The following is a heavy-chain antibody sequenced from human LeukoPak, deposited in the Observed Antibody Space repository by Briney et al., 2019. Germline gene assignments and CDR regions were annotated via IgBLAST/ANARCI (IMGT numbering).Heavy chain of an antibody. J-gene: IGHJ4*02. CDR3: ARLERDFWSGYYMGNYY. Sequence: SETLSLTCAVSGGSISSSSYYWGWIRQPPGKGREWLGYIYYSGSTYYNPSLKSRVTISVATTKNQFSLKLGSVTAADTDVYYCARLERDFWSGYYMGNYYSGEGALFSVSS. CDR1: GGSISSSSYY. D-gene: IGHD3-3*01. V-gene: IGHV4-39*01. CDR2: IYYSGST.